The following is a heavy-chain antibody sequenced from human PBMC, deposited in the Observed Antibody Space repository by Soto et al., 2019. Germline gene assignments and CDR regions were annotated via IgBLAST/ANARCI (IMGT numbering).Heavy chain of an antibody. CDR3: ASSDKWSAGECFQQ. J-gene: IGHJ1*01. Sequence: QVHLVQSGAEVRKPGSSVKVSCKASGGTFSNSAFNWVRQAPGQGLEWMGGIIPVIDTVDYAQKLQGRVTITADESTSRVYMDLSSLRCEGWAVDYCASSDKWSAGECFQQWGQGALGTVSS. D-gene: IGHD2-8*01. CDR1: GGTFSNSA. CDR2: IIPVIDTV. V-gene: IGHV1-69*01.